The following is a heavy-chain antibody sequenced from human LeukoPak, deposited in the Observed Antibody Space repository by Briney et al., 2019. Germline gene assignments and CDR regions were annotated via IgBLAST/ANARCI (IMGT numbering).Heavy chain of an antibody. CDR2: ISGSGGST. J-gene: IGHJ3*02. CDR3: AKDPLYYYDSSGYPDAFDI. D-gene: IGHD3-22*01. V-gene: IGHV3-23*01. CDR1: GFTFSSYS. Sequence: GGSLRLSCAASGFTFSSYSMNWVRQAPGKGLEWVSAISGSGGSTYYADSVKGRFTISRDNSKNTLYLQMNSLRAEDTAVYYCAKDPLYYYDSSGYPDAFDIWGQGTMVTVSS.